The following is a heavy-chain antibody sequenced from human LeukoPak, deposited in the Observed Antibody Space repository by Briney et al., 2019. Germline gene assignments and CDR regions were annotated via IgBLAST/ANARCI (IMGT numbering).Heavy chain of an antibody. D-gene: IGHD3-16*01. CDR3: AKDQGPDLYDY. Sequence: GGSLRLSCSASGFVFSIYTMYWVRQAPGKGPEYVSTISGSGNGGSIYYADSVKGRFTISRDDSKSILYLQMNSLRAEDTAVYYCAKDQGPDLYDYWGQGTLVTVSS. V-gene: IGHV3-64*04. CDR1: GFVFSIYT. CDR2: ISGSGNGGSI. J-gene: IGHJ4*02.